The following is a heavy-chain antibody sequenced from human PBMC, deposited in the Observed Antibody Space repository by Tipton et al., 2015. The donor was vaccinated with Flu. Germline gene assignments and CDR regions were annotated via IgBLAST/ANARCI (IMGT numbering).Heavy chain of an antibody. CDR1: GSSISSGGYF. J-gene: IGHJ4*02. V-gene: IGHV4-31*03. Sequence: TLSLTCSVSGSSISSGGYFWTWVRQHPGKGLQWIGYSFYSGTTYHSPSLRGGATTSLDTSKNLFSLTLTSATAADTAVYYCARGADFDDSTGYFLDYWGQGTLVTVSS. D-gene: IGHD2-2*03. CDR3: ARGADFDDSTGYFLDY. CDR2: SFYSGTT.